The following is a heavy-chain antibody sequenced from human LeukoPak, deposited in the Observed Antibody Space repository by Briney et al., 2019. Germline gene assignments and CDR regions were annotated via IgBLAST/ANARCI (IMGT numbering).Heavy chain of an antibody. Sequence: SETLSLTCTVSGGSISNSGYYWGWIRQPPGKGLEWIGSIYYSGSTYYNPSLKSRVTISVDTSKNQFSLELSSVTAADTAVYYCARVDGDYLDYWGQGTLVTVSS. D-gene: IGHD4-17*01. CDR3: ARVDGDYLDY. CDR2: IYYSGST. J-gene: IGHJ4*02. CDR1: GGSISNSGYY. V-gene: IGHV4-39*01.